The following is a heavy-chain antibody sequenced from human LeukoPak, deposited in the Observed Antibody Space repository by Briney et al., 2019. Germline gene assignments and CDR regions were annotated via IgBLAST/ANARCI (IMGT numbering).Heavy chain of an antibody. CDR1: GFTFSSYS. D-gene: IGHD3-22*01. Sequence: QPGGSLRLSCAASGFTFSSYSMNWVRQAPGKGLEWVSYITFSSSIIYYADSVRGRFTISRDNAKNSLYLQMNSLRAEDTAVYYCARGYYDSSGYYLVARVSMNDYWGQGTLVTVSS. CDR3: ARGYYDSSGYYLVARVSMNDY. CDR2: ITFSSSII. V-gene: IGHV3-48*01. J-gene: IGHJ4*02.